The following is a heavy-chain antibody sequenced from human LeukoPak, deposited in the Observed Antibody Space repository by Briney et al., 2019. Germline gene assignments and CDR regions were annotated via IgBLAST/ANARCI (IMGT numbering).Heavy chain of an antibody. Sequence: GGSLRLSCAASGFTVNTNYMGWVRQAPGKGLEWVSIMHSVGTTYYADSVKGRFTFSRDNSKNTLYLQMNNLRAEDTAVYYCARDGSSGRGYYYYYGMDVWGEGTTVTVSS. CDR1: GFTVNTNY. V-gene: IGHV3-53*01. D-gene: IGHD1-26*01. CDR3: ARDGSSGRGYYYYYGMDV. J-gene: IGHJ6*04. CDR2: MHSVGTT.